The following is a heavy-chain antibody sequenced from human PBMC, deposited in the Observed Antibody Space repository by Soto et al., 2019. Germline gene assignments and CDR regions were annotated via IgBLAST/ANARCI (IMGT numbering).Heavy chain of an antibody. CDR3: ARDRCSSTSCYLSHPLDY. V-gene: IGHV3-33*01. CDR2: IWYDGSNK. D-gene: IGHD2-2*01. J-gene: IGHJ4*02. Sequence: GGSLRLSCAASGFTFSSYGMHWVRQAPGKGLEWVAVIWYDGSNKYYAESVKGRFTISRDNSKNTLYLQMNSLRAEDTAVYYCARDRCSSTSCYLSHPLDYWGQGTLVTVSS. CDR1: GFTFSSYG.